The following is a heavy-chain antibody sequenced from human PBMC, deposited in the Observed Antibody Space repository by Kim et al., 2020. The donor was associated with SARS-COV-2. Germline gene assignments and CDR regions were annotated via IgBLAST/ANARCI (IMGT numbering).Heavy chain of an antibody. V-gene: IGHV3-30*01. Sequence: RFTISRDNSKNPLYLQMNSLRAEDTAVYYCARDPANDYGDYRARPHAFDIWGQGTMVTVSS. CDR3: ARDPANDYGDYRARPHAFDI. D-gene: IGHD4-17*01. J-gene: IGHJ3*02.